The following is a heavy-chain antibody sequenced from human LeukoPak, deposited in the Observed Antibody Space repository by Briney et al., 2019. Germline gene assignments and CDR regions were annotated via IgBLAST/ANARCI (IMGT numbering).Heavy chain of an antibody. Sequence: GGSLRLSCAASGFTFSDYYMSWIRQAPGKGLEWVSYISSSCSTIYYADSVKGRFTISRDNAKNSLYLQMNSLRAEDTAVYYCARDSGMTTVTTDWFDPWGQGTLVTVSS. CDR3: ARDSGMTTVTTDWFDP. CDR2: ISSSCSTI. J-gene: IGHJ5*02. D-gene: IGHD4-17*01. CDR1: GFTFSDYY. V-gene: IGHV3-11*01.